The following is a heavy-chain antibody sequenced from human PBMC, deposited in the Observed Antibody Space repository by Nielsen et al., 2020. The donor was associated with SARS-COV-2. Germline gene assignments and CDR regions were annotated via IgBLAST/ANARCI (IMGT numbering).Heavy chain of an antibody. CDR2: INPNSGGT. J-gene: IGHJ4*02. CDR1: GYTFTSYG. Sequence: ASVKVSCKASGYTFTSYGISWVRQAPGQGLEWMGWINPNSGGTNYAQKFQGWVTMTRDTSISTAYMELSRLRSDDTAVYYCARGEEMATIRFDYWGQGTLVTVSS. D-gene: IGHD5-24*01. V-gene: IGHV1-2*04. CDR3: ARGEEMATIRFDY.